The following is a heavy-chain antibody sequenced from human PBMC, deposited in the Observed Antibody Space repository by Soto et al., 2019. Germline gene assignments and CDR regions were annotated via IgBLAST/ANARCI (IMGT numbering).Heavy chain of an antibody. CDR3: ARVVLDGDKAYDI. CDR2: IYYSGST. D-gene: IGHD4-17*01. Sequence: SETLSLTCTVSGGSISSGGYYWSWIRQHPGKGLEWIGYIYYSGSTYYNPSLKSRVTISVDTSKNQFSLKLSSVTAADTAVYYCARVVLDGDKAYDIWGHGTMVTFSS. CDR1: GGSISSGGYY. J-gene: IGHJ3*02. V-gene: IGHV4-31*03.